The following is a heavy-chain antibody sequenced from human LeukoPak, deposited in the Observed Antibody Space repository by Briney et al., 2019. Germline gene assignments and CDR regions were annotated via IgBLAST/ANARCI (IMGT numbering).Heavy chain of an antibody. CDR1: GGSVSSYY. J-gene: IGHJ5*02. V-gene: IGHV4-59*08. Sequence: SETLSLTCSVSGGSVSSYYWSWIRQSPGKGLEWIGYIHNSGRTNYNPSLKSRVTGFVDTSKNQFSLKLSSVTAADTAVYYCARQRRSSSESAPWGQGTLVTVSS. CDR3: ARQRRSSSESAP. CDR2: IHNSGRT. D-gene: IGHD6-6*01.